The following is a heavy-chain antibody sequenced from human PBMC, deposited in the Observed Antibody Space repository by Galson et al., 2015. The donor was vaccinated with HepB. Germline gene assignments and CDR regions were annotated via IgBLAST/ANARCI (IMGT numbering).Heavy chain of an antibody. Sequence: SLRLSCAASGFTFDDSAMHWVRQPPGKGLEWVSAISWNSATIGYADSVKGRFTISRDNAKNSVYLQMDSLGPEDTALYFCAKGPPRGVYSDYWGQGTLVTVSS. CDR3: AKGPPRGVYSDY. V-gene: IGHV3-9*01. CDR2: ISWNSATI. J-gene: IGHJ4*02. CDR1: GFTFDDSA. D-gene: IGHD1-14*01.